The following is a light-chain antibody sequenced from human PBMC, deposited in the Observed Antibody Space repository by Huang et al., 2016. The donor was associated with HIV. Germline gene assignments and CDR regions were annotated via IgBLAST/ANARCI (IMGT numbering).Light chain of an antibody. V-gene: IGKV3-15*01. Sequence: IVMTQSPATLSVSPGERATLSCRASQSISSNLAWYQQKPGQAPRRLIYVASTRATGIPARFSGSGSGTEFTLTISSLQSEDFAVYYCQQYNNRYTFGQGTKLEIK. CDR1: QSISSN. CDR2: VAS. J-gene: IGKJ2*01. CDR3: QQYNNRYT.